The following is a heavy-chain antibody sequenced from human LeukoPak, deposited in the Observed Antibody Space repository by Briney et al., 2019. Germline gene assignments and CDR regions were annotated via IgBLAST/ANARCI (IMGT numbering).Heavy chain of an antibody. CDR1: GFTFSSYS. D-gene: IGHD4-23*01. V-gene: IGHV3-21*01. J-gene: IGHJ6*02. Sequence: KPGGSLRLSCAASGFTFSSYSMNWVRQAPGKGLEWVSSISSSSSYIYYADSVKGRFTISRDNAKNSLYLQMNSLRAEDTAVYYCARDLAYGGGYYYGMDVWGQGTTVTVSS. CDR3: ARDLAYGGGYYYGMDV. CDR2: ISSSSSYI.